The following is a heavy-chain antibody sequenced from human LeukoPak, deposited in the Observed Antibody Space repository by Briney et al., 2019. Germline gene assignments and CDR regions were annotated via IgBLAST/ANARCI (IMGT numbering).Heavy chain of an antibody. CDR1: GFSVSSNY. V-gene: IGHV3-33*08. J-gene: IGHJ2*01. Sequence: GGSLRLSCAVSGFSVSSNYMSWVRQAPGRGLEWVAVIWYDGSNKYYADSVKGRFTISRDNSKNTLYLQMNSLRAEDTAVYYCARDYLDWYFDLWGRGTLVTVSS. CDR3: ARDYLDWYFDL. CDR2: IWYDGSNK.